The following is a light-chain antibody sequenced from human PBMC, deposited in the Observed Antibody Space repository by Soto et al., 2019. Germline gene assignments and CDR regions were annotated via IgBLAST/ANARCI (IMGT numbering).Light chain of an antibody. J-gene: IGLJ2*01. V-gene: IGLV2-11*01. CDR3: CSYAGSYTVV. Sequence: QSALTQPRSVSGSPGQSVTISCTGTSSDVGANDYVSWYQQSPGKAPKLMIYDVSKRPSGVPDRFSGSKSGNTASLTISGRQAEDEADYHCCSYAGSYTVVFGGGTKVTVL. CDR1: SSDVGANDY. CDR2: DVS.